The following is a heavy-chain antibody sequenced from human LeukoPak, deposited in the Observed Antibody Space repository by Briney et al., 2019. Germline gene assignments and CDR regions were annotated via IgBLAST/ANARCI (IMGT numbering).Heavy chain of an antibody. CDR3: AREKRDYYDSSGYYLSWFDP. Sequence: SETLSLTCTVSGYSISSGYYWGWIRQPPGEGLEWIGSIYHSGSTYYNPSLKSRVTISVDTSKNQFSLKLSSVTAADTAVYYCAREKRDYYDSSGYYLSWFDPWGQGTLVTVSS. CDR2: IYHSGST. V-gene: IGHV4-38-2*02. D-gene: IGHD3-22*01. CDR1: GYSISSGYY. J-gene: IGHJ5*02.